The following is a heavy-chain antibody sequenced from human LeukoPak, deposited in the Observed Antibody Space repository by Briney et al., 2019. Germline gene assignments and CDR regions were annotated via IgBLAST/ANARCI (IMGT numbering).Heavy chain of an antibody. CDR3: ARASLGIDIVVVPAVKYGMDV. J-gene: IGHJ6*04. CDR2: IIPIFGTA. D-gene: IGHD2-2*01. Sequence: ASVKVSCKASGGTFSSYAISWVRQAPGQGLEWMGGIIPIFGTANYAQKFQGRVAITADKSTSTAYMELSSLRSEDTAVYYCARASLGIDIVVVPAVKYGMDVWGKGTTVTVSS. V-gene: IGHV1-69*06. CDR1: GGTFSSYA.